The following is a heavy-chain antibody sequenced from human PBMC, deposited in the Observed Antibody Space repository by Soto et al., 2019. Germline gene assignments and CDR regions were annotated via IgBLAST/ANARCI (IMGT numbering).Heavy chain of an antibody. Sequence: ASVKVSCKASGYTFTSYAMHWVRQAPGQRLEWMGWINAGNGNTKYSQKFQGRVTITRDTSASTAYMELSSLRSEDTAVYYCAREGSITIFGVVIIHPFDYWGQGTLVTVSS. V-gene: IGHV1-3*01. CDR3: AREGSITIFGVVIIHPFDY. D-gene: IGHD3-3*01. CDR2: INAGNGNT. CDR1: GYTFTSYA. J-gene: IGHJ4*02.